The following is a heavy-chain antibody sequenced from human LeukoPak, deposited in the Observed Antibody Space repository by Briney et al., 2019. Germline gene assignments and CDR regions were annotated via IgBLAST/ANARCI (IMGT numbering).Heavy chain of an antibody. J-gene: IGHJ4*02. CDR3: ARVRGSSWYYLFDY. CDR1: GGSISSGGYY. Sequence: SETLSLTCAVSGGSISSGGYYWSWIRQPPGKGLEWIGYIYYSGSTNYNPSLKSRVTISVDTSKNQFSLKLSSVTAADTAVYYCARVRGSSWYYLFDYWGQGTLATVSS. V-gene: IGHV4-61*08. D-gene: IGHD6-13*01. CDR2: IYYSGST.